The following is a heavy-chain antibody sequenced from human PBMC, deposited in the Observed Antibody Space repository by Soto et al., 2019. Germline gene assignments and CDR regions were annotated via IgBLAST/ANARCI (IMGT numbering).Heavy chain of an antibody. CDR3: ARHQGGAPPEGYYYYGMDV. J-gene: IGHJ6*02. V-gene: IGHV5-10-1*01. CDR1: GYSFTSYW. D-gene: IGHD3-16*01. CDR2: IDPSDSYT. Sequence: GESLKISCKGSGYSFTSYWISWVRQMPGKGLEWMGRIDPSDSYTNYSPSFQGHVTISADKSISTAYLQWSSLKASDTAMYYCARHQGGAPPEGYYYYGMDVWGQGTTVTVSS.